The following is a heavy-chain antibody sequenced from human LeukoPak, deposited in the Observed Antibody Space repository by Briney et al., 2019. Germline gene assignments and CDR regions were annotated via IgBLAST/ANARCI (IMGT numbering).Heavy chain of an antibody. Sequence: GGSLRFSCAASGFTVSSNYMSWVRQAPGKGLEWVSVIYSGGSTYYADSVKGRFTISRHNSKNTLYLQMNSLRAEDTAVYYCARQPGGYEYYFDYWGQGTLVTVSS. D-gene: IGHD5-12*01. V-gene: IGHV3-53*04. CDR1: GFTVSSNY. CDR3: ARQPGGYEYYFDY. CDR2: IYSGGST. J-gene: IGHJ4*02.